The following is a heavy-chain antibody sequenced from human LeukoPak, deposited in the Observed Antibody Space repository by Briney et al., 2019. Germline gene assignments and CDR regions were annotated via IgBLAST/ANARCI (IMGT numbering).Heavy chain of an antibody. CDR2: INPDGSQK. J-gene: IGHJ4*02. CDR1: GFTFSGNW. V-gene: IGHV3-7*01. D-gene: IGHD5-24*01. Sequence: GGSLTLSCEASGFTFSGNWMSWVRQAPGRGLEWVASINPDGSQKLYVDSVKGRFTISRDNTKNSLCLQMNSLGAEDTAMYYCAKLLGTATTYDSWGQGARVTVSS. CDR3: AKLLGTATTYDS.